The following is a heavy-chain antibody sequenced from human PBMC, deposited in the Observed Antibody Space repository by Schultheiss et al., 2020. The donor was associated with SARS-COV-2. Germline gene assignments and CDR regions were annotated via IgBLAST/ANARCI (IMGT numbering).Heavy chain of an antibody. V-gene: IGHV3-66*01. CDR3: ASGWQDFDY. D-gene: IGHD6-19*01. Sequence: GESLKISCAASGFTFSSYGMHWVRQAPGKGLEWVAVIYSGGSTYYADSVKGRFTISRDNSKNTLYLQMNSLRAEDTAVYYCASGWQDFDYWGQGTLVTVSS. CDR1: GFTFSSYG. CDR2: IYSGGST. J-gene: IGHJ4*02.